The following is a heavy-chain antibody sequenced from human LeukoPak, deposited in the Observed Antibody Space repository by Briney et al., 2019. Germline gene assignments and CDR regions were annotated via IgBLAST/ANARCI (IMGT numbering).Heavy chain of an antibody. CDR3: ARDRGRAPFDP. CDR2: ISAYNGNT. V-gene: IGHV1-18*01. Sequence: GASVKVSFKASGYPFSTNGISWVRPAPGQGLEWMGWISAYNGNTNYAQKLQGRVTMTTDTSTSTAYMELRSLRSDDTAVYYCARDRGRAPFDPWGQGTLVTVSS. CDR1: GYPFSTNG. J-gene: IGHJ5*02. D-gene: IGHD3-10*01.